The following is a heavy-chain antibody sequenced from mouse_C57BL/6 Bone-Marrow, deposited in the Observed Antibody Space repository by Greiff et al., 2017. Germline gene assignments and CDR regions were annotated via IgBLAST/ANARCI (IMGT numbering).Heavy chain of an antibody. Sequence: DVHLVESGGGLVQPGGSLSLSCAASGFTFTDYYMSWVRQPPGKALEWLGFIRNKANGYTTEYSASVKGRFTISRDNSQSILYLQMNALRAEDSATYYCARFPLITPVSYFDYWGQGTTLTVSS. J-gene: IGHJ2*01. V-gene: IGHV7-3*01. CDR3: ARFPLITPVSYFDY. D-gene: IGHD1-1*01. CDR2: IRNKANGYTT. CDR1: GFTFTDYY.